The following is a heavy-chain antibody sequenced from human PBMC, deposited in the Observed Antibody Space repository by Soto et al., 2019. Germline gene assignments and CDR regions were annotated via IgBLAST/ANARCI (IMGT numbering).Heavy chain of an antibody. D-gene: IGHD2-15*01. Sequence: QVQLVQSGAEVKKPGASVKVSCKASGYTFTGYYMHWVRQAPGQGLEWMGWINPNSGGTNYAQKFQGWVTMAVDTAISDAYTEQRKLRSDDTAVYYCARAQEKRYWSGGSCYSWFDPWGQGTLLTVSS. CDR2: INPNSGGT. J-gene: IGHJ5*02. V-gene: IGHV1-2*04. CDR1: GYTFTGYY. CDR3: ARAQEKRYWSGGSCYSWFDP.